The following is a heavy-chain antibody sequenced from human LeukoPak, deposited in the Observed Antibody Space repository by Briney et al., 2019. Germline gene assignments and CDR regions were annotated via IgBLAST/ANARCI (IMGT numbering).Heavy chain of an antibody. V-gene: IGHV4-4*07. CDR2: IYSTGST. CDR1: GDSISSYY. Sequence: SETLSLTCTVSGDSISSYYWSWIRQPAGKGLEWTGRIYSTGSTNYNPSLKSRVAMSVDTSKNQFSLRLRSVTAADTAVYYCARQIASAGTAGFDFWGQGARVTVSS. CDR3: ARQIASAGTAGFDF. D-gene: IGHD6-13*01. J-gene: IGHJ4*02.